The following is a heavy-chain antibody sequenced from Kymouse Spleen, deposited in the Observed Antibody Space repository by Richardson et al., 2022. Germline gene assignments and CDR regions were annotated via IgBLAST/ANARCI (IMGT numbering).Heavy chain of an antibody. D-gene: IGHD2-2*02. Sequence: QVQLQQWGAGLLKPSETLSLTCAVYGGSFSGYYWSWIRQPPGKGLEWIGEINHSGSTNYNPSLKSRVTISVDTSKNQFSLKLSSVTAADTAVYYCARGNQLLGVYFDYWGQGTLVTVSS. J-gene: IGHJ4*02. V-gene: IGHV4-34*01. CDR2: INHSGST. CDR1: GGSFSGYY. CDR3: ARGNQLLGVYFDY.